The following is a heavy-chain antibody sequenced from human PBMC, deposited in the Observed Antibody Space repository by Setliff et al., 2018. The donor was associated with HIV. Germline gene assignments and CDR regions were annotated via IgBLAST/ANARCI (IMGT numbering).Heavy chain of an antibody. CDR1: GASVSSGSYY. D-gene: IGHD3-22*01. J-gene: IGHJ6*03. CDR2: IYYSGST. CDR3: ARRRSPPSGFYSKYYMDV. Sequence: SETLSLTCTVSGASVSSGSYYWSWIRQSPGKGLEWIGYIYYSGSTKYNPSPKSRLTISVDTSKNQFSLKLTSVTAADTAVYYCARRRSPPSGFYSKYYMDVWGKGTTVTVSS. V-gene: IGHV4-61*01.